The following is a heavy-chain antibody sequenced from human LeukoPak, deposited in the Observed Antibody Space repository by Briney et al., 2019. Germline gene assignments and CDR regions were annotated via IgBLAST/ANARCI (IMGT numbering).Heavy chain of an antibody. Sequence: PGGSLRLSCAASGFSLSHYWMHWARQAPGKGLEWVSHTSADGDTANYADSVKGRFTISRDNAKNTLYLQMNSLRVEDTALYYRVRWVADSFEYWGQGTLVTVPS. J-gene: IGHJ4*02. CDR3: VRWVADSFEY. CDR1: GFSLSHYW. CDR2: TSADGDTA. V-gene: IGHV3-74*01.